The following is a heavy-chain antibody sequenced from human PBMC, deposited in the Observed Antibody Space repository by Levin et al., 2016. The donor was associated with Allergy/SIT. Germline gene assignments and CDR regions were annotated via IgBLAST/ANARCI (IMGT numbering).Heavy chain of an antibody. CDR3: VRRGLNWGSHDY. CDR2: IGDNGVST. V-gene: IGHV3-23*01. Sequence: GGSLRLSCVASRFTFSDAYMNWVRQAPGKGLEWVSTIGDNGVSTFYTDFVKGRFTISRDNSKNTLYLQMNSLTTEDTAVYYCVRRGLNWGSHDYWGQGALVTVSS. CDR1: RFTFSDAY. J-gene: IGHJ4*02. D-gene: IGHD7-27*01.